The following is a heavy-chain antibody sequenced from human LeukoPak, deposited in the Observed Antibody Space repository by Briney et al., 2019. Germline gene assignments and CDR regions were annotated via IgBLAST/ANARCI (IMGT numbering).Heavy chain of an antibody. D-gene: IGHD6-13*01. CDR1: GYTFTSYD. Sequence: ASVKVSCKASGYTFTSYDINWVRQATGQGLEWMGWMNPNSGNTGYAQKFQGRVTITRNTSISTAYMELSSLRSEDTAVYYCARLGLKQQLPHNYYYYYRDVWGKGTTVTVSS. V-gene: IGHV1-8*03. J-gene: IGHJ6*03. CDR2: MNPNSGNT. CDR3: ARLGLKQQLPHNYYYYYRDV.